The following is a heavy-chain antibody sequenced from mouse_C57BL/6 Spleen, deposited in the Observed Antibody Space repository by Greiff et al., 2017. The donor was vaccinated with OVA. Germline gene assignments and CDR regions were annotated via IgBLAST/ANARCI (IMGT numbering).Heavy chain of an antibody. CDR3: ERFRFDDASDY. Sequence: VQLQQPGAELVKPGASVKMSCKASGYTFTSYWINWVKQRPGQGLEWIGDIYPGSGSTNYNEKFKSKATLTVDTSSSTAYMQLSSLTSADSAVYDCERFRFDDASDYWGQGTTLTVSS. D-gene: IGHD2-3*01. CDR1: GYTFTSYW. V-gene: IGHV1-55*01. CDR2: IYPGSGST. J-gene: IGHJ2*01.